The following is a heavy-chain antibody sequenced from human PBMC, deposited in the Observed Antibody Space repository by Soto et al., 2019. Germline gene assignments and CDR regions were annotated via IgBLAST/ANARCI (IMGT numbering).Heavy chain of an antibody. V-gene: IGHV3-48*03. D-gene: IGHD2-15*01. CDR2: ISSSGSTI. CDR1: GFTFSSYE. CDR3: ARGDMTPDP. Sequence: PGWSLRLSCAASGFTFSSYEMNWVRQAPGKGLEWVSYISSSGSTIYYADSVKGRFTISRDNAKNSLYLQMNSLRAEDTAVYYCARGDMTPDPWGQGTLVTVSS. J-gene: IGHJ5*02.